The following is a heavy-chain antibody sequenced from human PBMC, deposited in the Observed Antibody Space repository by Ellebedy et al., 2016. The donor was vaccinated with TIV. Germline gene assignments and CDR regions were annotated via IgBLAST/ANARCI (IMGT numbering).Heavy chain of an antibody. CDR1: GGSVSSNSYS. CDR3: MRESTAMIQYYGMDV. D-gene: IGHD5-18*01. V-gene: IGHV4-39*07. J-gene: IGHJ6*02. Sequence: LSETLSLTCTVFGGSVSSNSYSWGWIRQPSGKPLEWIGSVYYSGSTLYNPSLESRVTISVDTSKNQFSLKLSSVTAADTAVYYCMRESTAMIQYYGMDVWGQGTTVTVSS. CDR2: VYYSGST.